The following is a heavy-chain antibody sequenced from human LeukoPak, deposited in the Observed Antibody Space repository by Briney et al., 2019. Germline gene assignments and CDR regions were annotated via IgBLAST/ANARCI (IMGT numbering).Heavy chain of an antibody. CDR2: INAGNGNT. CDR3: ARLVSNYYDSSGYYGTQKGDY. D-gene: IGHD3-22*01. J-gene: IGHJ4*02. V-gene: IGHV1-3*01. Sequence: ASVKVSCKASGYTFTSYAMHWVRQAPGQGLEWMGWINAGNGNTKYSQKFQGRVTITRDTSASTAYMELSSLRSEDTAVYYCARLVSNYYDSSGYYGTQKGDYWGQGTLVTVSS. CDR1: GYTFTSYA.